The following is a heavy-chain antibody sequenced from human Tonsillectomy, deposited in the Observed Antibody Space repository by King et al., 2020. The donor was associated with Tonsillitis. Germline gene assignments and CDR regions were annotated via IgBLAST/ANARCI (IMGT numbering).Heavy chain of an antibody. CDR2: IYPDDSDT. D-gene: IGHD6-19*01. CDR3: ARPPGGWPHTFDI. V-gene: IGHV5-51*03. J-gene: IGHJ3*02. CDR1: GYNFTNYW. Sequence: QLVQSGAEVKKPGESLKISCKGSGYNFTNYWIGWVRQMPGKGLEWRGIIYPDDSDTRYSPSFQGQVTFSADKSITTAYLQWSSLKASDTAMYYCARPPGGWPHTFDIWGQGTMVTVSS.